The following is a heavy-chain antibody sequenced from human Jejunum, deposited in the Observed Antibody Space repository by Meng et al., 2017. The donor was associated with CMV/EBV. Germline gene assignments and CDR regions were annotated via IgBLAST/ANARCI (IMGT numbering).Heavy chain of an antibody. CDR1: GVTFSDHW. J-gene: IGHJ4*02. CDR2: INTNGGTT. Sequence: EVQLVESGGDLVQPGGFLRLSCAASGVTFSDHWMHWVRQAPGKGLVWVSRINTNGGTTNYADSVKGRFTISRDNAKNTLYLQMNSLRAEDTAVYYCTRNQDGLAGHFDSWGQGTLVTVSS. D-gene: IGHD3-3*02. CDR3: TRNQDGLAGHFDS. V-gene: IGHV3-74*01.